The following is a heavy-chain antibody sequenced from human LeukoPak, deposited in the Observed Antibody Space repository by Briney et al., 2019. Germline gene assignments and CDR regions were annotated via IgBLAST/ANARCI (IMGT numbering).Heavy chain of an antibody. J-gene: IGHJ4*02. V-gene: IGHV1-18*04. CDR3: ARDRLYAAAARFDY. CDR2: ISAYNGNT. D-gene: IGHD6-13*01. Sequence: ASVKVSCKASGYTFTSYGISWVRQAPGQGLEWMGWISAYNGNTNYAQKLQGRVTMTTDTSTSTAYMEQRSLRSDDTAVYYCARDRLYAAAARFDYWGQGTLVTVSS. CDR1: GYTFTSYG.